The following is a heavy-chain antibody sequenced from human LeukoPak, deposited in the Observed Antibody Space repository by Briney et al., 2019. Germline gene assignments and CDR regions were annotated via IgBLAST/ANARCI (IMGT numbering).Heavy chain of an antibody. D-gene: IGHD1-1*01. V-gene: IGHV4-59*01. CDR3: ARRLRGVQLERWGHYYYYYMDV. J-gene: IGHJ6*03. Sequence: SETLSLTCTVSGGSISSYYWSWIRQPPGKGLEWIGYIYYSGSTNYNPSLKSRVTISVDTSKNQFSLKLSSVTAADTAVYYCARRLRGVQLERWGHYYYYYMDVWGKGTTVTVSS. CDR2: IYYSGST. CDR1: GGSISSYY.